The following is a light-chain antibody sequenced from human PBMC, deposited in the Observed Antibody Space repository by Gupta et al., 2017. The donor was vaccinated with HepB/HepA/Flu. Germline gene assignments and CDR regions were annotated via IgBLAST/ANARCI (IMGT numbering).Light chain of an antibody. CDR2: DVS. Sequence: QSALTQPASVSGSPGQSISISCTGTSRDVGGYNYVSWYQQHPGKAPQLIIFDVSDRPSWVSNRFSGSKSGNTASLTISGLQTEDEADYYCSSYEISSHVLFGGGTKLTVL. V-gene: IGLV2-14*03. CDR3: SSYEISSHVL. CDR1: SRDVGGYNY. J-gene: IGLJ2*01.